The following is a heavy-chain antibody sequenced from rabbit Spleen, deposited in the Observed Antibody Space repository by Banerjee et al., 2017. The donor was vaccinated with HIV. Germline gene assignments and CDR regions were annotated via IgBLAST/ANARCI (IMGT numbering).Heavy chain of an antibody. CDR1: GVSFSSNYY. D-gene: IGHD8-1*01. Sequence: QSLEESGGDLVKPGASLTLTCTASGVSFSSNYYMCWVRQAPGKGLEWIACIDTGSSGFTYFASWAKGRFTISKTSSTTVTLQMTSLTAADTATYFCARDSGSSFSSYGMDLWGPGTLVPS. J-gene: IGHJ6*01. CDR2: IDTGSSGFT. V-gene: IGHV1S40*01. CDR3: ARDSGSSFSSYGMDL.